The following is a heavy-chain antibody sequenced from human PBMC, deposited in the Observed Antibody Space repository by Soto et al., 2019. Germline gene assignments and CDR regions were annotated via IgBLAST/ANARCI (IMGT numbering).Heavy chain of an antibody. CDR3: AKDGDFWSGYYWVDY. CDR1: GFTFSSYG. D-gene: IGHD3-3*01. J-gene: IGHJ4*02. Sequence: QVQLVESGGGVVQSGRSLRLSCAASGFTFSSYGMHWVRQAPGKGLEWVAVISYDGSNKYYADSVKGRFTISRDNSKNTLYLQMNSLRAEDTAVYYCAKDGDFWSGYYWVDYWGQGTLVTVSS. CDR2: ISYDGSNK. V-gene: IGHV3-30*18.